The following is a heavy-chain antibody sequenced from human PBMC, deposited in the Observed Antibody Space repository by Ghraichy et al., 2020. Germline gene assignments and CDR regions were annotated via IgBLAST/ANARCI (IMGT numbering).Heavy chain of an antibody. D-gene: IGHD2-2*01. CDR1: GFSFSVFD. V-gene: IGHV3-21*01. CDR3: ARRAPYCGSTSCYDY. J-gene: IGHJ4*02. Sequence: GGSLRLSCVASGFSFSVFDMNWVRQAPGRGLEWVASIYSTGKYIYYADSVMGRFTISRDDSENSLYLQMDSLRAEDTAVDYCARRAPYCGSTSCYDYWGQGTLVTVSS. CDR2: IYSTGKYI.